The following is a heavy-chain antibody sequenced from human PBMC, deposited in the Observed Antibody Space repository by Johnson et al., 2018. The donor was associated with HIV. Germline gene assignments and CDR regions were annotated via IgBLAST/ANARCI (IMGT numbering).Heavy chain of an antibody. CDR3: ARHSDPWFVSGYYNGAFDI. J-gene: IGHJ3*02. CDR2: IYSGGSA. V-gene: IGHV3-66*04. Sequence: EQLVESGGGLVQPGGSLRVSCAASGFTVSNNYMSWVRQAPGQGLEWVSLIYSGGSAYYADSVKGRFTISRDNSRNTLYLQMNSLRAEDTAVYYCARHSDPWFVSGYYNGAFDIWGQGTMVTVSS. CDR1: GFTVSNNY. D-gene: IGHD3-22*01.